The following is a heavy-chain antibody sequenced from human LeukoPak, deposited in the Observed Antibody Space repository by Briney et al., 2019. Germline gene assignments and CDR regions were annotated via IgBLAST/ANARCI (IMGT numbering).Heavy chain of an antibody. CDR2: IYYTGNT. CDR1: GGSISSYY. J-gene: IGHJ6*02. D-gene: IGHD2-15*01. Sequence: SETLSLTCTVSGGSISSYYWSWIRQPPGKGLEWIGYIYYTGNTNYNPSLKSRVTISIDTSKNQISLKLSSVTAADTAVYYCARHCSGDNCYFYCMDVWGQGTTVTVSS. CDR3: ARHCSGDNCYFYCMDV. V-gene: IGHV4-59*08.